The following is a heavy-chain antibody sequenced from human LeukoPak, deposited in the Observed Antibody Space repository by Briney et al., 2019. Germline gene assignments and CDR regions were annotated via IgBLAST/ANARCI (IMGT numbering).Heavy chain of an antibody. Sequence: GGSLRLSCAASGFTFSSYAMSWVRQAPGKGLEWVSSISGSGGSTYYADSVKGRFTISRDNSKNTLYLQMNSLRAEDTAVYYCADFMVRGLIVFDYWGQGTLVTVSS. CDR2: ISGSGGST. D-gene: IGHD3-10*01. CDR3: ADFMVRGLIVFDY. V-gene: IGHV3-23*01. J-gene: IGHJ4*02. CDR1: GFTFSSYA.